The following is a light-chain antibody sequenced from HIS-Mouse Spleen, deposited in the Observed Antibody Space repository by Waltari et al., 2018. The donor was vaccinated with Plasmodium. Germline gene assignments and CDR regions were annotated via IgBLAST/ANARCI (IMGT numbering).Light chain of an antibody. Sequence: QSALTQPASVSGSPGQSITISCTGTSSDVGSYNLFSWYQQHPGKAPKLMMYEGSKRPSGVYNRFSGSKSGNTASLTISGLQAEDEADYYCCSYAGSRMVFGGGTKLTVL. CDR2: EGS. CDR3: CSYAGSRMV. CDR1: SSDVGSYNL. J-gene: IGLJ2*01. V-gene: IGLV2-23*01.